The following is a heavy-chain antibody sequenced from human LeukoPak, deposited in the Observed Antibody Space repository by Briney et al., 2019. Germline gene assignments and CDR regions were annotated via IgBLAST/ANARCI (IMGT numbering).Heavy chain of an antibody. D-gene: IGHD3-3*01. CDR2: IKQDGSEK. Sequence: PGGSLRLSCAASGFTFSSYWVSWVRQAPGKGLEWVANIKQDGSEKYYVDSVKGRFTISRDNAKNSLYLQMNSLRAEDTAVYYCARDLSYYDFWSGYYTGDYFDYWGQGTLVTVSS. CDR3: ARDLSYYDFWSGYYTGDYFDY. CDR1: GFTFSSYW. J-gene: IGHJ4*02. V-gene: IGHV3-7*01.